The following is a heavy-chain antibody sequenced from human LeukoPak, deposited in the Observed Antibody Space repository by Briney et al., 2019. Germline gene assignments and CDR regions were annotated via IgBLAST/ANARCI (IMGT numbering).Heavy chain of an antibody. CDR2: IYSGGST. CDR3: ARERQGAFDI. V-gene: IGHV3-53*01. Sequence: GGSLRLSCAASGFTVSSNYMSWVRQAPGKGLEWVSVIYSGGSTYYADSVKGRFTISRDNPKNTLYLQMNSLRAEDTAVYYCARERQGAFDIWGQGTMVTVSS. CDR1: GFTVSSNY. J-gene: IGHJ3*02.